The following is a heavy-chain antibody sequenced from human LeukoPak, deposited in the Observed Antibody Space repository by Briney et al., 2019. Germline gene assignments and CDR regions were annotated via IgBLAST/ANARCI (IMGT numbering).Heavy chain of an antibody. Sequence: SETLSLTCTVSGGSISSRSYYWGWIRQPPGKGLEWIGSIYYKGNTYLNPSLKSRVTISEDTSKNQFSLKLSSVTAADTAVYYCASWENIAAAGPHDYWGQGTLVTVSS. CDR1: GGSISSRSYY. D-gene: IGHD6-13*01. CDR3: ASWENIAAAGPHDY. CDR2: IYYKGNT. J-gene: IGHJ4*02. V-gene: IGHV4-39*07.